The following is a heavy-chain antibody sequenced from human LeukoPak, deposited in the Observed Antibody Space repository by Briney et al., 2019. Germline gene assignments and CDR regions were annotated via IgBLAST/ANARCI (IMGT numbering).Heavy chain of an antibody. V-gene: IGHV3-11*04. CDR2: ISSSGSTI. Sequence: GGSLRLSCAASGFTFTKVWMSWVRQAPGKGLEWVSYISSSGSTIYYADSVKGRFTISRDNAKNSLYLQMNSLRAEDTAVYYCAELGITMIGGVWGKGTTVTISS. CDR3: AELGITMIGGV. J-gene: IGHJ6*04. D-gene: IGHD3-10*02. CDR1: GFTFTKVW.